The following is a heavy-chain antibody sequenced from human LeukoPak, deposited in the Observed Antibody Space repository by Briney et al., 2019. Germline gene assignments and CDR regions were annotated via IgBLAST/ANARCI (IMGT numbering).Heavy chain of an antibody. J-gene: IGHJ4*02. Sequence: GASVKVSCKASGFTFTSSAMQWVRQARGQRLEWIGWIVVGSGNTNYAQKFQERVTMTRDTSISTAYMELSRLRSDDTAVYYCARGGDGDYVFDYWGQGTLVTVSS. CDR2: IVVGSGNT. V-gene: IGHV1-58*02. D-gene: IGHD4-17*01. CDR1: GFTFTSSA. CDR3: ARGGDGDYVFDY.